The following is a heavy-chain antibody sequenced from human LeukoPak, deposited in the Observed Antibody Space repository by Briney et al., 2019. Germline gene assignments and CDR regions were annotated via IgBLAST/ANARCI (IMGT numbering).Heavy chain of an antibody. CDR3: ARLASGSYYDY. Sequence: GGSLRLSCAASGITFSSYWIGWVRQMPGKGLEWMGIIYPGDSDTRYSPSFQGQVTISADKSISTAYLQWSSLKASDTAMYYCARLASGSYYDYWGQGTLVTVSS. D-gene: IGHD1-26*01. CDR2: IYPGDSDT. V-gene: IGHV5-51*01. CDR1: GITFSSYW. J-gene: IGHJ4*02.